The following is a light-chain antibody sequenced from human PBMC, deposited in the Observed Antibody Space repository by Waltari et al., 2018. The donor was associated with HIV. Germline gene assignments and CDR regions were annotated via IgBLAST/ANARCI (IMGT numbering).Light chain of an antibody. J-gene: IGLJ1*01. CDR2: DVS. V-gene: IGLV2-14*03. Sequence: QSALTQPASASGSPGQSITIPCTGTSSDVGGYHYFPCHQQHPGKAPKPMIYDVSNRPSGVSNRFSGSKSGNTASLTISGLQAEDEADYYCSSYTSSSTLLYVFGTGTKVTVL. CDR3: SSYTSSSTLLYV. CDR1: SSDVGGYHY.